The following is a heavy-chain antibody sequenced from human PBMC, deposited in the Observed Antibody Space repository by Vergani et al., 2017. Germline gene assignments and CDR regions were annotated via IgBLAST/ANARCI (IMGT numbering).Heavy chain of an antibody. CDR3: ARDPRSWGRDGYKLLDY. J-gene: IGHJ4*02. CDR1: GYTFTSYY. V-gene: IGHV1-46*01. Sequence: QVQLVQSGAEVKKPGASVKVSCKASGYTFTSYYMHWVRQAPGQGLEWMGIINPSGGSTSYAQKFQGRVTMTRDTSTSTVYMELSSLRSEDTAVYYCARDPRSWGRDGYKLLDYWGQGTLVTVSS. D-gene: IGHD5-24*01. CDR2: INPSGGST.